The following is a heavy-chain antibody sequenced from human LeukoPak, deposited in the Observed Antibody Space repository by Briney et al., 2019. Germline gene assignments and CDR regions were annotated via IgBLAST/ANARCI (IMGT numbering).Heavy chain of an antibody. CDR1: GGSISSGSYY. CDR2: IYTSGST. J-gene: IGHJ6*03. CDR3: ARVMRVPNYDFWSGDLLNYYYYMDV. V-gene: IGHV4-61*02. D-gene: IGHD3-3*01. Sequence: SETLSLTCTVSGGSISSGSYYWSWIRQPAGKGLEWIGRIYTSGSTNYNPSLKSRVTISVDTSKNQFSLKLSSVTAADTAVYYCARVMRVPNYDFWSGDLLNYYYYMDVWGKGTTVTVSS.